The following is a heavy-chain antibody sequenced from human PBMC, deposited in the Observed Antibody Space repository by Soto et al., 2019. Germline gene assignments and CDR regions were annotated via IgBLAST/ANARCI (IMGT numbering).Heavy chain of an antibody. CDR3: AKGGPGLVDPSYGMDV. CDR1: GFTFSSYD. J-gene: IGHJ6*02. CDR2: IGTAGDT. Sequence: GGSLRLSCAASGFTFSSYDMHWVRQATGKGLEWVSAIGTAGDTYYPGSVKGRFTISRENANNSLYLQMNSLRAEDTAVYYCAKGGPGLVDPSYGMDVWGQGTTVTVSS. V-gene: IGHV3-13*01. D-gene: IGHD2-8*02.